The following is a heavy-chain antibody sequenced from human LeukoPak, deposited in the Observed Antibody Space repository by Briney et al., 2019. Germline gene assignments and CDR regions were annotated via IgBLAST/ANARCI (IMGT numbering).Heavy chain of an antibody. Sequence: ASVKVSCKASGYTFTGYYMHWVRQAPGQGLEWMGWINPNSGGTNYAQKFQGRVTMTRDTSISTAYMELSRLRSDDTAVYYCARAGYRLYYYYMDVWGKGTTVTVSS. D-gene: IGHD5-18*01. CDR2: INPNSGGT. CDR3: ARAGYRLYYYYMDV. CDR1: GYTFTGYY. V-gene: IGHV1-2*02. J-gene: IGHJ6*03.